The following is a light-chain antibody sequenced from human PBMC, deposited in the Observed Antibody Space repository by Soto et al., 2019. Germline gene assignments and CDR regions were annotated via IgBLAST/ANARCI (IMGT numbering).Light chain of an antibody. Sequence: EIVLTQSPATLSLSPGERATLSCRASQSVSSYLAWYQHKPGQAPRLLIYDASNRATCIPARFSGSGSGTDFTLTISSLEPEDFAVYYCQQRTSWPLTFGGGTKVEIK. CDR2: DAS. V-gene: IGKV3-11*01. J-gene: IGKJ4*01. CDR3: QQRTSWPLT. CDR1: QSVSSY.